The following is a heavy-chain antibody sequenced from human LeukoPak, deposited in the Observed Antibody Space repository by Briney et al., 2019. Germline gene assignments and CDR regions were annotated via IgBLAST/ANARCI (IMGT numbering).Heavy chain of an antibody. V-gene: IGHV3-30*03. J-gene: IGHJ6*04. D-gene: IGHD6-13*01. CDR3: AGIAAAGYYYYGMDV. CDR1: GFTFSSYG. Sequence: GGSLRLSCAASGFTFSSYGMHWVRQAPCKGLEWVAVISYDGSNKYYADSVKGRFTISRDNSKNTLYLQMNSLRAEDTAVYYCAGIAAAGYYYYGMDVWGKGTTVTVSS. CDR2: ISYDGSNK.